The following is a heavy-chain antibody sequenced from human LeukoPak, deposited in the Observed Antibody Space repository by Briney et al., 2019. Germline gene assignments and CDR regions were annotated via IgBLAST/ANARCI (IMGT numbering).Heavy chain of an antibody. D-gene: IGHD3-10*01. CDR2: IYTSGST. V-gene: IGHV4-61*02. CDR3: ARAGSRWFGGSAGAFDI. J-gene: IGHJ3*02. Sequence: SQTLSLTCTVSGGSISSGSYYWSWIRQPAGKGLEWIGRIYTSGSTNYNPSLKSRVTISVDTSKNQFSLKLSSVTAVDTAVYYCARAGSRWFGGSAGAFDIWGQGTMVTVSS. CDR1: GGSISSGSYY.